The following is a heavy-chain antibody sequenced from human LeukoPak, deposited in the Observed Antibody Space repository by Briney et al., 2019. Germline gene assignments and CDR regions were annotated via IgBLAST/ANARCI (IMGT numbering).Heavy chain of an antibody. D-gene: IGHD3-22*01. CDR2: IKQDGSEE. Sequence: PGGPLRLSCAASGFTFSSYWMTWVRQAPGKGLEWVANIKQDGSEENYVDSVKGRFTISRDNAKNSLNLQMNSLRAEDTAIYHCARVHTLNDRSGYRPPDYWGQGTLVTVSS. CDR3: ARVHTLNDRSGYRPPDY. J-gene: IGHJ4*02. V-gene: IGHV3-7*01. CDR1: GFTFSSYW.